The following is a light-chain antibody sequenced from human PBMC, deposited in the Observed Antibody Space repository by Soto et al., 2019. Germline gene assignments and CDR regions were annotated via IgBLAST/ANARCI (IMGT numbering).Light chain of an antibody. J-gene: IGKJ2*01. Sequence: IVMTQSPATLSVSPGERATLSCRASQSVSSNLAWYQQKPGQAPRLLIYGASTRATGNPARFSGSGSGTEVTLALSTLQSADFAVYYCRQYNHGPPYTFGQGTKLEIK. CDR3: RQYNHGPPYT. CDR2: GAS. CDR1: QSVSSN. V-gene: IGKV3-15*01.